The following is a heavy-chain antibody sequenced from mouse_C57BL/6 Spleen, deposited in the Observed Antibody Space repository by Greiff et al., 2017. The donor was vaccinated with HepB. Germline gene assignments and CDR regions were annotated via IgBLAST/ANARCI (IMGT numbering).Heavy chain of an antibody. CDR3: ARGENEEAWFAY. CDR2: ISDGGSYT. Sequence: EVKLMESGGGLVKPGGSLKLSCAASGFTFSSYAMSWVRQTPEKRLEWVATISDGGSYTYYPDNVKGRFTISRDNAKNNLYLQMSHLKSEDTAMYYCARGENEEAWFAYWGQGTLVTVSA. J-gene: IGHJ3*01. CDR1: GFTFSSYA. V-gene: IGHV5-4*03.